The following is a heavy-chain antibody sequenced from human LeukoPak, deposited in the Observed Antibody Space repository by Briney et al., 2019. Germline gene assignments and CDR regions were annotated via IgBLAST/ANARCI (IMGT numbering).Heavy chain of an antibody. CDR2: IYPGDSDV. CDR3: ARAIDGYNYGYYYMDV. D-gene: IGHD5-24*01. J-gene: IGHJ6*03. Sequence: GESLKISCKASGYSFTTYWIVWVRQMPGKGLEWMGIIYPGDSDVRYSPSFQGQVTISVDRSISTAYLQWSSLKASDTAMYFCARAIDGYNYGYYYMDVWGKGNHDHCLL. CDR1: GYSFTTYW. V-gene: IGHV5-51*01.